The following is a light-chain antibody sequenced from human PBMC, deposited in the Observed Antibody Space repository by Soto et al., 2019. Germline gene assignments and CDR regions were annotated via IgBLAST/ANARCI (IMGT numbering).Light chain of an antibody. CDR1: SSDVGGYNY. J-gene: IGLJ2*01. CDR3: SSYTSSSTRV. CDR2: EVS. Sequence: QSALTQPASVSGSPGQSITMSCTGTSSDVGGYNYVSWYQQHPGKAPKLMIYEVSKRPSGVSNRFSGSKSGNTASLTISGLQAEDEADYYCSSYTSSSTRVFGGGTKVTVL. V-gene: IGLV2-14*01.